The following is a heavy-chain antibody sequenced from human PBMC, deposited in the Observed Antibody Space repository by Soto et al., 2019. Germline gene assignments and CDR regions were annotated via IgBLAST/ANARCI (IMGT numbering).Heavy chain of an antibody. D-gene: IGHD2-15*01. CDR3: GREEDVFSVFNYYYGMDV. CDR2: INSDGSST. V-gene: IGHV3-74*01. J-gene: IGHJ6*02. Sequence: GWPPRLSCAASGVTFSSYWMHWVRQAPGKWLVWVSRINSDGSSTSYAASVKGRFTISRDNDKNTLYLQMNSLRAEDTAVYYCGREEDVFSVFNYYYGMDVWGQGTTVTVSS. CDR1: GVTFSSYW.